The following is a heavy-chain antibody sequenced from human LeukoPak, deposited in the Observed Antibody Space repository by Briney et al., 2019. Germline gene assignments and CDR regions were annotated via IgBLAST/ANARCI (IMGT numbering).Heavy chain of an antibody. CDR1: GSTFSSYE. CDR2: ISSSGSTI. J-gene: IGHJ6*04. CDR3: AELGITMIGGV. D-gene: IGHD3-10*02. V-gene: IGHV3-48*03. Sequence: GGSLRLSCAASGSTFSSYEMNWVRQAPGKGLEWVSYISSSGSTIYYADSVKGRFTISRDNAKNSLYLQMNSLRAEDTAVYYCAELGITMIGGVWGKGTTVTVSS.